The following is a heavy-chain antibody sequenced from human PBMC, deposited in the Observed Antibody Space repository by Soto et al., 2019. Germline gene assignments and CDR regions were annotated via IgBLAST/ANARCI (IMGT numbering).Heavy chain of an antibody. D-gene: IGHD1-26*01. Sequence: LRLSCAGSGFTFSNFWMHWVRQAPGKGLVWVARINTDGSVTSHADSVKGRFTISRDNAKSTLYLQMTSPREEDSAIYYCARQTGLGATNYWGRGTLVTVSS. V-gene: IGHV3-74*01. J-gene: IGHJ4*02. CDR1: GFTFSNFW. CDR2: INTDGSVT. CDR3: ARQTGLGATNY.